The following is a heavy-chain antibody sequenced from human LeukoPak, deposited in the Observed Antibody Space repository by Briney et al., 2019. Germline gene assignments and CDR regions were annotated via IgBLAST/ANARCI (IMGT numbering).Heavy chain of an antibody. D-gene: IGHD7-27*01. CDR1: GFTFSNYA. CDR2: IRFNGN. CDR3: ARENWDFDF. Sequence: PGGSLRLSCAASGFTFSNYAIHWVRQAPGKWLEWVASIRFNGNFYADYVKGRFTISRDNSKSTVSLQMDTLRTEDTALYYCARENWDFDFWGQGTLVTVSS. J-gene: IGHJ4*02. V-gene: IGHV3-30*02.